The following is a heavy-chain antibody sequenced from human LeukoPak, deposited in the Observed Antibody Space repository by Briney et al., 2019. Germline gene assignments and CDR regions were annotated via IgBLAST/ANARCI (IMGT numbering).Heavy chain of an antibody. Sequence: PSETLSLTCTVSGGSISRSYWGWIRQPPGKGLEWIGYAYFTGSTTYNPALESRVTISVDTSNNYLSLKLSSVTAADTAVYYCAREPSAEAGSFDSWGQGTLVTVSS. J-gene: IGHJ4*02. V-gene: IGHV4-59*01. CDR3: AREPSAEAGSFDS. CDR2: AYFTGST. CDR1: GGSISRSY.